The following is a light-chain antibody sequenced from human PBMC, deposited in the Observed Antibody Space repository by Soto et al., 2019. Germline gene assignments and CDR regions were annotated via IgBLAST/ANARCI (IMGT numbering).Light chain of an antibody. Sequence: QSVLTQPPSVSAAPGQKVTISCSGSSSNIGNNYVSWYQQLPGTAPKLLIYDNYKRPSGIPDRFSGSKSGTSATLGITGLQTGDEADYYCGTWDSSRSAVVFGGGTQLTVL. V-gene: IGLV1-51*01. CDR2: DNY. J-gene: IGLJ2*01. CDR3: GTWDSSRSAVV. CDR1: SSNIGNNY.